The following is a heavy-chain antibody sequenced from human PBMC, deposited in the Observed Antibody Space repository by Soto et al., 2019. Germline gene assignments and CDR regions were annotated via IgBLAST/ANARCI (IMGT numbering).Heavy chain of an antibody. J-gene: IGHJ4*02. D-gene: IGHD1-7*01. CDR3: AKDRRAGGNYGFYSDF. Sequence: EVQLLESGGGLVQPGGSLRLSCAASGFTFSSYGMTWVRQAPGKGLAWVSFSSATGAGTYYADSVKGRFTISRDNPENTLYLQMTSLRADDTAVYYCAKDRRAGGNYGFYSDFWGQGALVIVSS. CDR2: SSATGAGT. V-gene: IGHV3-23*01. CDR1: GFTFSSYG.